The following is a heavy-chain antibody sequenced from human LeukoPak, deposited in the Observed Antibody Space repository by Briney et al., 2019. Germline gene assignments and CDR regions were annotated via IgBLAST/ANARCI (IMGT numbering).Heavy chain of an antibody. CDR3: ASATKIDY. CDR2: ISSGSRYL. V-gene: IGHV3-21*01. CDR1: GFTFSNYS. J-gene: IGHJ4*02. Sequence: SGGSLRLSCAASGFTFSNYSMNWVRQAPGKGLEWVSSISSGSRYLYYADSVKGRFTISRDNAKNSLYLQMNSLRAEDTAVYYCASATKIDYWGQGTLVTVSS. D-gene: IGHD5-12*01.